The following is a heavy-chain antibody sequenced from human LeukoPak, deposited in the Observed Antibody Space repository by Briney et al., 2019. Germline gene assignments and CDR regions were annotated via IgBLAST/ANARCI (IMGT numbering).Heavy chain of an antibody. Sequence: PGWSLRLSCAASGFSFSSYGMHWVRQAPGKGLEWVALIRYDGSNKYYADSVEGRFTISRDNSKNTLYLQMNSLRAEDTAVYYCTKDLEGTGTTWTYWGQGTLVTVSS. D-gene: IGHD1-7*01. CDR2: IRYDGSNK. CDR3: TKDLEGTGTTWTY. J-gene: IGHJ4*02. CDR1: GFSFSSYG. V-gene: IGHV3-30*02.